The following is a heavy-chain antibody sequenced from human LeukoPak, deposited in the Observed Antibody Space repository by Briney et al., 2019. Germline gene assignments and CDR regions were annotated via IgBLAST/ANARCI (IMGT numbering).Heavy chain of an antibody. Sequence: GGSLRLLCAASGYTFRSYGMHWVRQAPAKGLEWVVYIRYDGYNKYYADSVEGSLTIPRDNSKNTLYLQMSRLRAEDMSVYYCAKDKYSSGFILDYWGQGTLVTVST. CDR2: IRYDGYNK. CDR1: GYTFRSYG. D-gene: IGHD6-19*01. J-gene: IGHJ4*02. V-gene: IGHV3-30*02. CDR3: AKDKYSSGFILDY.